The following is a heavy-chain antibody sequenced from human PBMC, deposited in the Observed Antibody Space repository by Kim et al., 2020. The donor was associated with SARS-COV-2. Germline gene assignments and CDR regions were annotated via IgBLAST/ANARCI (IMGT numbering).Heavy chain of an antibody. CDR3: AREGTPARGQWYLDL. V-gene: IGHV3-23*01. CDR1: GFTFSSFS. Sequence: GGSLRLSCAASGFTFSSFSMTWVRQTPGKGLEWVSILGDSSGDTFYADSVKGRFTISRDNAKNTLYLQMNSLRAEDTAVYYCAREGTPARGQWYLDLWGPGTLVTASA. J-gene: IGHJ2*01. D-gene: IGHD6-13*01. CDR2: LGDSSGDT.